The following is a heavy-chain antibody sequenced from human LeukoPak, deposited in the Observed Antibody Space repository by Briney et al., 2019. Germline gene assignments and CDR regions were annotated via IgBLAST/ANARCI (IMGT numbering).Heavy chain of an antibody. V-gene: IGHV3-21*01. CDR1: GFTFSSYS. CDR3: ARESGDYGDYALDY. CDR2: ISSSSSYI. J-gene: IGHJ4*02. D-gene: IGHD4-17*01. Sequence: GGSLRLSCAASGFTFSSYSINWVRQAPGKGLEWVSSISSSSSYIYYADSVKGRFTISRDNAKNSLYLQMNSLRAEDTAVYYCARESGDYGDYALDYWGQGTLVTVSS.